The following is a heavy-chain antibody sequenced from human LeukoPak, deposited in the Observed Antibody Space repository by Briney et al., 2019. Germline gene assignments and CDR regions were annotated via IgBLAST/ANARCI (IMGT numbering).Heavy chain of an antibody. Sequence: SQTLSLTCAVYGGSFSGYYWSWIRQPPGKGLEWIGEINHSGSTNYNPSLKSRVTISVDTSKNQFSLKLSSVTAADTAVYYCARGVTPDYWGQGTLVTVSS. CDR2: INHSGST. CDR1: GGSFSGYY. J-gene: IGHJ4*02. CDR3: ARGVTPDY. D-gene: IGHD2-21*02. V-gene: IGHV4-34*01.